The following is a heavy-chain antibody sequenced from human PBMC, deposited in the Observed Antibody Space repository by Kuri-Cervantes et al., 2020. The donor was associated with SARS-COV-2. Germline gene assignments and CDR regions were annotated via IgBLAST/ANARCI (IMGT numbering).Heavy chain of an antibody. CDR3: ARDLYGSGSYYTLNFDH. Sequence: GGSLRLSCVASGIIFSSYPMHWVRQAPGKGLEWVAVISFDGTNEDYADPVRGRFAISRDNSKDTLYLQMNSLRPEDTAVYYCARDLYGSGSYYTLNFDHWGQGALVTVSS. CDR1: GIIFSSYP. V-gene: IGHV3-30*09. J-gene: IGHJ4*02. CDR2: ISFDGTNE. D-gene: IGHD3-10*01.